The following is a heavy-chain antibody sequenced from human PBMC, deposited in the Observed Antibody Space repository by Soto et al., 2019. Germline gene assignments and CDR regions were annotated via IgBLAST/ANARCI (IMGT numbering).Heavy chain of an antibody. J-gene: IGHJ4*02. D-gene: IGHD1-1*01. CDR3: ARRGADRYKNFDY. CDR1: GGSTSSYY. CDR2: IYYSGST. Sequence: SETLSLTCTVSGGSTSSYYWSWIRQPPGKGLEWIGYIYYSGSTNYNPSLKSRVTISVDTSKNQFSLKLSSVTAADTAVYYCARRGADRYKNFDYWGQGTLVTVSS. V-gene: IGHV4-59*08.